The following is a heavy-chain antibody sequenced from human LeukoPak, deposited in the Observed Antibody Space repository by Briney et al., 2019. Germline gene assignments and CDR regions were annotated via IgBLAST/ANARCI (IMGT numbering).Heavy chain of an antibody. Sequence: GGSLRLSCAASGFTFSSYWMNWARQAPGKGLGWVSYISSSSSYTNYADSVKGRFTISRDNAKNSLYLQMNSLRAEDTAVYYCARMEYSSSWYSPWGQGTMVTVSS. CDR3: ARMEYSSSWYSP. CDR2: ISSSSSYT. CDR1: GFTFSSYW. V-gene: IGHV3-21*05. J-gene: IGHJ3*01. D-gene: IGHD6-13*01.